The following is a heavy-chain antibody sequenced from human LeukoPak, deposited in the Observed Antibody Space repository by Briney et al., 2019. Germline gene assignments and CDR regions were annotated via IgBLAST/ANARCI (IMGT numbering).Heavy chain of an antibody. CDR3: ARVTVTEDYYYGMDV. CDR2: INHSGST. V-gene: IGHV4-34*01. Sequence: SETLSLTCAVYGGSFSGYYRSWIRQPPGKGLEWIGEINHSGSTNCNPSLKSRVTISVDTSKNQFSLKLSSVTAADTAVYYCARVTVTEDYYYGMDVWGQGTTVTVSS. CDR1: GGSFSGYY. J-gene: IGHJ6*02. D-gene: IGHD4-17*01.